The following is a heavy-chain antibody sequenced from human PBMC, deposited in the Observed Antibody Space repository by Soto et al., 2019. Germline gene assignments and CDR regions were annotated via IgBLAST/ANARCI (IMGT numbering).Heavy chain of an antibody. CDR1: GFTFSSYS. D-gene: IGHD3-10*01. Sequence: PGGSLRLSCAASGFTFSSYSINWVRQAPWKGLEWVSSISSSSSYIYYADSVKGRFTISRDNAKNSLYLQMNSLRAEDTAVYYCARHLSGDDPHFDYWGQGTLVTVCS. V-gene: IGHV3-21*01. CDR3: ARHLSGDDPHFDY. CDR2: ISSSSSYI. J-gene: IGHJ4*02.